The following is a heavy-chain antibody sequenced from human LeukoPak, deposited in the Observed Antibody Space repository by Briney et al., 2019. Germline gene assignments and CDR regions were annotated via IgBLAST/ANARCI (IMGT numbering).Heavy chain of an antibody. D-gene: IGHD3-10*01. CDR1: GDSISSYH. CDR2: IYSSGNT. Sequence: PETLSLTCTVSGDSISSYHWSWLRQPAGKGLEWVGRIYSSGNTIYNPSLKSRVTMSVDTSKNQFSLKLSSVTAADTAVYYCARDLMSRDYYGSGLNWFDPWGQGTLVTVSS. J-gene: IGHJ5*02. CDR3: ARDLMSRDYYGSGLNWFDP. V-gene: IGHV4-4*07.